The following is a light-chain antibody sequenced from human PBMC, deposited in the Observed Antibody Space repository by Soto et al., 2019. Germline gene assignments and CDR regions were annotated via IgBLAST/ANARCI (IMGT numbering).Light chain of an antibody. CDR1: QSVSNN. J-gene: IGKJ3*01. CDR2: GAS. Sequence: EIVMTHSPATLSVSPGERATLSCGASQSVSNNLAWYQQKPGQAPRLLIYGASTRATAIPARFSGSGSGTEFTLTISSLQSEDFAVYYCQQRSNWPGFTFGPGTKVDIK. V-gene: IGKV3-15*01. CDR3: QQRSNWPGFT.